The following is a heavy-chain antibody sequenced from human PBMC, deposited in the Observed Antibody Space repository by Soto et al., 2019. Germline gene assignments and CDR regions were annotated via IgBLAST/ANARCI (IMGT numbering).Heavy chain of an antibody. D-gene: IGHD6-19*01. J-gene: IGHJ4*02. CDR3: AKAYGSGWAYFDY. CDR1: GFTFSSYA. Sequence: GGSLRLSCAASGFTFSSYAMHWVRQAPGKGLEWVAVLASDGNNKYYADPVKGRFTISRDNSKNTLYLQMNSLRAEDTAVYYCAKAYGSGWAYFDYWGQGTLVTVSS. CDR2: LASDGNNK. V-gene: IGHV3-30*18.